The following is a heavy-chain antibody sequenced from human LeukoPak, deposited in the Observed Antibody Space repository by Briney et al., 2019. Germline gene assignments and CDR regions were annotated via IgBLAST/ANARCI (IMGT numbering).Heavy chain of an antibody. CDR1: SDSISSGDYY. V-gene: IGHV4-30-4*01. CDR2: INKNGGT. J-gene: IGHJ4*02. D-gene: IGHD4-17*01. CDR3: AREHKSYGDYPYYFDS. Sequence: PSETLSLTCTVSSDSISSGDYYWSWIRQPAGKGLEFIGYINKNGGTYYNPPLKSRVPISIDTSKNQFSLKLTSVTAADTAVYFCAREHKSYGDYPYYFDSWGQGTLVTVSS.